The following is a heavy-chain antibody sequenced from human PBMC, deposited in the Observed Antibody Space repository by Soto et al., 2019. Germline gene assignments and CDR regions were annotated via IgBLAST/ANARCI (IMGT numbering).Heavy chain of an antibody. CDR3: ATDPSYYGSGSYEFDY. V-gene: IGHV1-24*01. Sequence: ASVKVSCKVSGYTLTELSMHWVRQAPGKGLEWMGGFDPEDGETIYAQKFQGRVTMTEDTSTDTAYMELSSLRSEDTAVYYCATDPSYYGSGSYEFDYWGQGTLVTVSS. CDR2: FDPEDGET. J-gene: IGHJ4*02. CDR1: GYTLTELS. D-gene: IGHD3-10*01.